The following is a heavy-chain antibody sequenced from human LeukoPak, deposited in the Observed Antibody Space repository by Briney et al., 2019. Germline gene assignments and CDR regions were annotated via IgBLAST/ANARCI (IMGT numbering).Heavy chain of an antibody. CDR2: ISSSSSYI. Sequence: GGSLRLSCAASGFTFSSYSMNWVRQAPGKGLEWVSSISSSSSYIYYADPVKGRFTISRDNAKNSLYLQMNSLRAEDTAVYYCARRREWEPPDYWGQGTLVTVSS. D-gene: IGHD1-26*01. CDR3: ARRREWEPPDY. V-gene: IGHV3-21*01. J-gene: IGHJ4*02. CDR1: GFTFSSYS.